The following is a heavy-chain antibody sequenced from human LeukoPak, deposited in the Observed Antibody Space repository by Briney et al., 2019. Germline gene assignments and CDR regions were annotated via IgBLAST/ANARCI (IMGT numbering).Heavy chain of an antibody. CDR3: ARGVPAATLDY. V-gene: IGHV4-30-4*08. CDR2: IYYSGST. J-gene: IGHJ4*02. D-gene: IGHD2-15*01. Sequence: PSQTLSLTCTVSGGSISSGDHYWSWIRQPPGKGLDYIGYIYYSGSTYYNPSLKSRVTISVDTSKNQFSLKLSSVTAADTAVYYCARGVPAATLDYWGQGTLVTVSS. CDR1: GGSISSGDHY.